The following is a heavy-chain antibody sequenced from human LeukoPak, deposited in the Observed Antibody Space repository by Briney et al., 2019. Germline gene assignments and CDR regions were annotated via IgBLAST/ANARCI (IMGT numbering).Heavy chain of an antibody. J-gene: IGHJ4*02. Sequence: SETLSLTCTVSGGFISSYYWSWIRQPPGKGLEWIGYIYYSGSTNYNPSLKSRVTISVDTSKNQFSLKLSSVTAADTAVYYCARGSRELLWFGELGFDYWGQGTLVTVSS. CDR1: GGFISSYY. CDR3: ARGSRELLWFGELGFDY. V-gene: IGHV4-59*01. D-gene: IGHD3-10*01. CDR2: IYYSGST.